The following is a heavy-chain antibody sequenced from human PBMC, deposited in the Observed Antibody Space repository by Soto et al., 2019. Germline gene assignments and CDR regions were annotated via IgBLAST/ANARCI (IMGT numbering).Heavy chain of an antibody. J-gene: IGHJ4*02. D-gene: IGHD6-19*01. CDR2: ISGSGDTT. Sequence: GGSLRLSCAASGFTFSNYAMKWVRQVTGKGLEWVSGISGSGDTTYHADSVKGRFTISRDNSKNMLYLQMNSLRADDTAVYYCAKLTSGWYFDYWGQGT. V-gene: IGHV3-23*01. CDR3: AKLTSGWYFDY. CDR1: GFTFSNYA.